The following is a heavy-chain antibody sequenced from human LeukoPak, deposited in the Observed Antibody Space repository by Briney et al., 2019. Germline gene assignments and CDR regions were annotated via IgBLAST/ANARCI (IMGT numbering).Heavy chain of an antibody. CDR1: GYTFTGYY. CDR3: ARQYYDFWSGYYYYYYMDV. CDR2: INPNSGGT. V-gene: IGHV1-2*02. Sequence: ASVKVSCKASGYTFTGYYMHWVRQAPGQGLEWMGWINPNSGGTNYAQKFQGRVTMTRDTSIGTAYMELSRLRSDDTAVYYCARQYYDFWSGYYYYYYMDVWGKGTTVTVSS. D-gene: IGHD3-3*01. J-gene: IGHJ6*03.